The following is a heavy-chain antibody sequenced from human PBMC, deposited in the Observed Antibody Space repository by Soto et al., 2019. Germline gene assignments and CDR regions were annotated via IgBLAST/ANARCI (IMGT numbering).Heavy chain of an antibody. D-gene: IGHD6-19*01. Sequence: LRLSCAPSGFTFSTYAMSWVRQAPGKGLEWVSAISGAGGSSYYADSVKGRFTISRDNSKDTLYLQMNSLRADDTAVYYCAKGSEQWLGPMYFDSWGQGTLVTVSS. CDR1: GFTFSTYA. CDR2: ISGAGGSS. J-gene: IGHJ4*02. V-gene: IGHV3-23*01. CDR3: AKGSEQWLGPMYFDS.